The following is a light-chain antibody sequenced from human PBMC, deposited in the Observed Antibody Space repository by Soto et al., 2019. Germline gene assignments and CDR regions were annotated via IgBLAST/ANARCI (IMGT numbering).Light chain of an antibody. CDR1: QSIASS. CDR2: SAS. V-gene: IGKV3-15*01. Sequence: EIVMTQSPATLPVSPGESATLSCRASQSIASSLAWYQQKPGQAPRLLIHSASARATGIPPRFSGSGSGTEFTLTISSLQSEDFAVYYCQQHNHWPSFGQGTNLEIK. CDR3: QQHNHWPS. J-gene: IGKJ2*01.